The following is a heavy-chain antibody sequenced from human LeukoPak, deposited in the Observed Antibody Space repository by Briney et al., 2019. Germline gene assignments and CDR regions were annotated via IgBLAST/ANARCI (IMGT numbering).Heavy chain of an antibody. CDR2: MHNSGSS. D-gene: IGHD5-12*01. J-gene: IGHJ3*02. CDR3: ARSAEWLRNAFDI. Sequence: SETLSLTCTVSGASTSHFYWNWIRQPPGKGLEWIGYMHNSGSSKHSPSLKSRVTISIDTSKNQFSLQLTSVAAADTAIYYCARSAEWLRNAFDIWGQGTMVSVSS. CDR1: GASTSHFY. V-gene: IGHV4-59*01.